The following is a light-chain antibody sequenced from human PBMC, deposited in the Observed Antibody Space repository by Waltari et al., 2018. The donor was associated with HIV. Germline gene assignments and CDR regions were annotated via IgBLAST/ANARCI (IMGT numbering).Light chain of an antibody. CDR2: EDN. V-gene: IGLV6-57*03. CDR3: QSYDSSDWV. J-gene: IGLJ3*02. CDR1: SGSIASNY. Sequence: NFMLTQPHSVSESPGKTVTLSCTRRSGSIASNYVQWYQQRPGSAPTAVCYEDNPRPSGVPDRCSGSIDSSSSSASLTIAGLRTEDEADYYCQSYDSSDWVFGGGTKLTVL.